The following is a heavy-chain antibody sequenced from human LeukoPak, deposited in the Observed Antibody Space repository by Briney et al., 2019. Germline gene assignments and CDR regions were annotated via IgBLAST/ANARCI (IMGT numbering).Heavy chain of an antibody. D-gene: IGHD6-6*01. CDR1: GYTFTSYA. CDR3: ARGAPERISSSTNYYFDY. CDR2: INAGNDNT. J-gene: IGHJ4*02. V-gene: IGHV1-3*01. Sequence: EASVKVSCKASGYTFTSYAMHWVRQAPGQRLEWMGWINAGNDNTKYSQKFQGRVTITRDTSASTAYMELSSLRSEDTAVYYCARGAPERISSSTNYYFDYWGQGTLVTVSS.